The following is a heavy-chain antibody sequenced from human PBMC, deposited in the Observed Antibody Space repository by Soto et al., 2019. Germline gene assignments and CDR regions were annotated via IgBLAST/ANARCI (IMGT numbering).Heavy chain of an antibody. CDR1: GGSFSGYY. CDR3: ARVTGRYYYGMDG. V-gene: IGHV4-34*01. Sequence: QVQLQQWGAGLLKPSETLSLTCAVYGGSFSGYYWSWIRQPPGKGLEWIGEINHSGSTNYNPSLKRRGTISVDTSKNQFSLKLSSVTAADTAVYYCARVTGRYYYGMDGWGQGTTVTVSS. J-gene: IGHJ6*02. CDR2: INHSGST.